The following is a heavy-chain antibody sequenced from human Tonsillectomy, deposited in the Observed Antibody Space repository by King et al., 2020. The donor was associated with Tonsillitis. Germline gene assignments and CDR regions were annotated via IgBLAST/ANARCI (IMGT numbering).Heavy chain of an antibody. CDR1: GGSISSGNYY. D-gene: IGHD2-8*01. V-gene: IGHV4-61*02. Sequence: LQLQESGPGLVRPSQTLSLTCTVSGGSISSGNYYWSWIRQPAGKGLEWIGRIYSSGSTDYNPSLKSRITMSVDTSKNLFSLRLTSVTAADTAVYYCAEDVPASGTKFDPWGQGTLVTVAS. CDR3: AEDVPASGTKFDP. J-gene: IGHJ5*02. CDR2: IYSSGST.